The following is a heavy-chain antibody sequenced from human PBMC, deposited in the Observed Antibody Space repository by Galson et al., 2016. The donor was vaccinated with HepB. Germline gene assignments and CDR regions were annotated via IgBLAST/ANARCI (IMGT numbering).Heavy chain of an antibody. CDR1: GFTFDDYT. CDR2: ISWDGGVI. Sequence: SLRLSCAASGFTFDDYTMHWVRQAPGKGLEWVSLISWDGGVIYYADSVKGRFTISRDNSKESLYLQMNSLRTEDTALYYCARDILSIIASRPDYWGRGTRVTVS. V-gene: IGHV3-43*01. CDR3: ARDILSIIASRPDY. J-gene: IGHJ4*02. D-gene: IGHD3-10*01.